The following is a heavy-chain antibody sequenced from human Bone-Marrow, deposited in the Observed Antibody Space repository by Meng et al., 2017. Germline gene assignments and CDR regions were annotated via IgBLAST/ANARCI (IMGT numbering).Heavy chain of an antibody. CDR1: GFTFSSYG. V-gene: IGHV3-30*19. CDR2: ISYDGSNK. D-gene: IGHD5-24*01. Sequence: GESLKISCAASGFTFSSYGMHWVRQAPGKGLEWVAVISYDGSNKYYADSVKGRFTISRDNSKNTLYLQMNSLRAEDTAVYYCARGSRWLQKPGWGMDVWGQGTTVTVSS. CDR3: ARGSRWLQKPGWGMDV. J-gene: IGHJ6*02.